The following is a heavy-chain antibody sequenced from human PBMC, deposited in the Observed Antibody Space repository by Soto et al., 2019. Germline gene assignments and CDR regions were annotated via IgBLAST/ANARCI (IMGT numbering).Heavy chain of an antibody. CDR1: GFTFSDYA. CDR2: ISGSGGST. V-gene: IGHV3-23*01. Sequence: EVQVLESGGGLVQPGGSLRLSCAASGFTFSDYAMNWVRQAPGKGLEWVSTISGSGGSTYYADSVRGRFTISRDNSKNTLYLQMNSLRAEDTAVYYCAKDGEHSNGWWAAFDIWGQGTVVTVS. CDR3: AKDGEHSNGWWAAFDI. J-gene: IGHJ3*02. D-gene: IGHD6-19*01.